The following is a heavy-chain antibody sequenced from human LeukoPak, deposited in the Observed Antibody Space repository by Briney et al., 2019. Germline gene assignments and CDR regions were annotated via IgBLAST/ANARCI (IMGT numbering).Heavy chain of an antibody. CDR2: IYPGDSDT. CDR1: GYSFTSYW. CDR3: ARTMVRGVILSWYFDY. Sequence: GESLKISCKGSGYSFTSYWIGWVRQMPGKGLEWMGIIYPGDSDTRYSPSFQGQVTISADKSISTAYLQWSSLKASDPAMYYCARTMVRGVILSWYFDYWGQGTLVTVSS. J-gene: IGHJ4*02. D-gene: IGHD3-10*01. V-gene: IGHV5-51*01.